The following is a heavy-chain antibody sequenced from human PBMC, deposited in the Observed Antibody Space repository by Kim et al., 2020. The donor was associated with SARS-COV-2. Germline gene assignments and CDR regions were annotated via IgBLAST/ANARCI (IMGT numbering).Heavy chain of an antibody. CDR3: TTGYYYDSSALDP. D-gene: IGHD3-22*01. CDR2: IKSKTDGGTT. V-gene: IGHV3-15*01. CDR1: GFTFSNAW. J-gene: IGHJ5*02. Sequence: GGSLRLSCAASGFTFSNAWMSWVRQAPGKGLEWVGRIKSKTDGGTTDYAAPVKGRFTISRDDSKNTLYLQMNSLKTEDTAVYYCTTGYYYDSSALDPWGQGTLVTVSS.